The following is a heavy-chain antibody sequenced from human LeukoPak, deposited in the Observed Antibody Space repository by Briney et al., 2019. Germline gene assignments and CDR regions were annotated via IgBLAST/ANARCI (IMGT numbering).Heavy chain of an antibody. J-gene: IGHJ4*02. Sequence: PGGSLRLSCATSGFSFSNYWMNWVRQAPGKGLEWVAIIKADGSEKRYVDSVRGRFTVSRDNAKNSLYLQMSSLRAEDTAVYYCARSNSGPEIWGQGTLVTVSS. CDR1: GFSFSNYW. CDR2: IKADGSEK. CDR3: ARSNSGPEI. D-gene: IGHD4-23*01. V-gene: IGHV3-7*01.